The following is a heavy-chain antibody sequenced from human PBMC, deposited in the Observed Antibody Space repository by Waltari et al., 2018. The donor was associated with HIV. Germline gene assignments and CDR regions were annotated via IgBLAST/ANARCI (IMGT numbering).Heavy chain of an antibody. D-gene: IGHD1-1*01. CDR1: GGSFSGYF. CDR3: ARWREGALRRARNDYMARSNWGPPGFDH. CDR2: IDHSGKN. J-gene: IGHJ4*02. V-gene: IGHV4-34*02. Sequence: QVHLQQWGAGLLKPSETLSLTCAVYGGSFSGYFWTWIRQPPGKRLEWLGEIDHSGKNKNNPDLKSRSTISVDPSKNQFSLRLNSVTAADTAIYFCARWREGALRRARNDYMARSNWGPPGFDHWGQGTLVTVSS.